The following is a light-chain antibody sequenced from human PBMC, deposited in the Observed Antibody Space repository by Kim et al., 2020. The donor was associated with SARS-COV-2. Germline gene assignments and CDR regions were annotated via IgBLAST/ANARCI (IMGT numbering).Light chain of an antibody. CDR2: KAS. CDR1: QSISSW. Sequence: DIQMTQSPSTLSASVGDRVTITCRASQSISSWLAWYQQKPGKAPKVLIYKASNLESGVPSRFSGSGSGTEYTLTIISLQPDDFATYYCHQYSSFPYTFGQGTKLEI. J-gene: IGKJ2*01. CDR3: HQYSSFPYT. V-gene: IGKV1-5*03.